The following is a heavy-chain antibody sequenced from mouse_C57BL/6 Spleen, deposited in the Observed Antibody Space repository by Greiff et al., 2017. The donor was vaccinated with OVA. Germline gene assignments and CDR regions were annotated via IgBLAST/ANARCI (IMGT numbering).Heavy chain of an antibody. CDR1: GFTFSSYA. CDR2: ISDGGSYT. Sequence: EVQVVESGGGLVKPGGSLKLSCAASGFTFSSYAMSWVRQTPEKRLEWVATISDGGSYTYYPDNVKGRFTISRDNAKNNLYLQMSHLKSEDTAMYYCARGRVYFDYWGQGTTLTVSS. J-gene: IGHJ2*01. V-gene: IGHV5-4*01. CDR3: ARGRVYFDY.